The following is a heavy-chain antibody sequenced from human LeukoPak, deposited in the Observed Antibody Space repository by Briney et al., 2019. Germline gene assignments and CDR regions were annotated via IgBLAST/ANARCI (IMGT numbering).Heavy chain of an antibody. J-gene: IGHJ5*02. CDR1: GDSISSGDYY. D-gene: IGHD3-10*01. CDR2: FHTTGST. V-gene: IGHV4-61*02. Sequence: PSETLSLTCTVSGDSISSGDYYWTWVRQPAGKGLEWIGRFHTTGSTSYNPSLRNRVTISVDNSKNQISLKVTYVTAADTAVYYCARDRGVRGARGVPSWFDPWGQGTLVTVSS. CDR3: ARDRGVRGARGVPSWFDP.